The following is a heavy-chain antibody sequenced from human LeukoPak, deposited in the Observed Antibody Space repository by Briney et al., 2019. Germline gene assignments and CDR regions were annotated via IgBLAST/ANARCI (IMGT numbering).Heavy chain of an antibody. CDR1: GYTFTTYG. Sequence: ASVKVSCKASGYTFTTYGINWVRQAPGQGLEWMGWISAYNGDTNYAQNLQGRVTMTTDTSTSTANMELRRLRFDDTAVYYRARRRYCTGTSCYKAYYYYMDVWGKGTTVTVSS. J-gene: IGHJ6*03. CDR2: ISAYNGDT. V-gene: IGHV1-18*01. D-gene: IGHD2-2*02. CDR3: ARRRYCTGTSCYKAYYYYMDV.